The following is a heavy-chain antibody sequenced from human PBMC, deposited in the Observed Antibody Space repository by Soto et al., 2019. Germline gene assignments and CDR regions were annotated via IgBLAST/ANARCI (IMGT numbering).Heavy chain of an antibody. V-gene: IGHV3-66*01. J-gene: IGHJ4*02. Sequence: GGSLRLSCAASGFTVSSNYMSWVRQAPGKGLEWVSVIYSGGSTYYADSVKGRFTISRDNSKNTLYLQMNSLRAEDTAVYYCARAALPMVRGLLFDYWGQGTLVTVSS. CDR2: IYSGGST. D-gene: IGHD3-10*01. CDR3: ARAALPMVRGLLFDY. CDR1: GFTVSSNY.